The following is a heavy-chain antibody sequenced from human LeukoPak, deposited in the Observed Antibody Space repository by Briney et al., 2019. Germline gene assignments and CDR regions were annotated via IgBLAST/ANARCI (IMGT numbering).Heavy chain of an antibody. D-gene: IGHD6-25*01. CDR2: ISYDGSNK. J-gene: IGHJ4*02. CDR3: VGAAYYFDY. Sequence: PGTSLILSWAASGFTFSSYAMHWIRKATAKGLKWVAVISYDGSNKYYADSVKGRFTISRDNSKNTLYLQMNSLRAEDTAVYYCVGAAYYFDYWGQGTLVTVSS. CDR1: GFTFSSYA. V-gene: IGHV3-30-3*01.